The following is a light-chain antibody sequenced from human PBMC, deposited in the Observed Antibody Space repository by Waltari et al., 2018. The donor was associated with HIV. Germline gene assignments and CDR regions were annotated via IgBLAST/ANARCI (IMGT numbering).Light chain of an antibody. CDR2: EVS. CDR3: SSYTSSSTSYV. V-gene: IGLV2-14*01. Sequence: QSALTQPASVSGSPGQSLTISCTGPSSDVGGYNYVSWYQQHPGKAPKLMIYEVSNRPSGVSNRFSGSKSGNTASLTISGLQAEDEADYYCSSYTSSSTSYVFGTGTKVTVL. CDR1: SSDVGGYNY. J-gene: IGLJ1*01.